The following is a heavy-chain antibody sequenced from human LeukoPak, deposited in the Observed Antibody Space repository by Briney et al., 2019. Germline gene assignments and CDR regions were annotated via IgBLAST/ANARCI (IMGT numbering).Heavy chain of an antibody. V-gene: IGHV3-7*01. Sequence: PGGSLRLSCAAPGFSFSTYWMTWVRQAPGKGLEWVANIREDGSETYYVDSVKGRFTISRDNAKNSLYLQMNSLRAEDTAVYYCARKELLWFGDPNWYFDLWGRGTLVTVSS. D-gene: IGHD3-10*01. J-gene: IGHJ2*01. CDR3: ARKELLWFGDPNWYFDL. CDR1: GFSFSTYW. CDR2: IREDGSET.